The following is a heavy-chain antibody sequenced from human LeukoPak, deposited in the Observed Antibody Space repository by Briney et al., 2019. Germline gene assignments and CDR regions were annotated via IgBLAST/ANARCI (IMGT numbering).Heavy chain of an antibody. CDR3: ITGDYDFWSGFYSPNHYFDY. V-gene: IGHV3-15*01. CDR1: GFTFNSAW. Sequence: AGGSLSLSCAASGFTFNSAWMSWVRQAPGKGLEWVGRIKGKTAAGAPDYVASVKGRFTISRDDSKNTLFLQMNSLKTEDTAVYYCITGDYDFWSGFYSPNHYFDYWGQGTLVTVSS. D-gene: IGHD3-3*01. CDR2: IKGKTAAGAP. J-gene: IGHJ4*02.